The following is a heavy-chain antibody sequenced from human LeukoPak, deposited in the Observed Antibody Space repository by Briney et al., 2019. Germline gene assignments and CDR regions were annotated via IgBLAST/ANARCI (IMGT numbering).Heavy chain of an antibody. V-gene: IGHV4-39*07. J-gene: IGHJ4*02. CDR2: IYYSGST. Sequence: SETLSLTCTVSGGSISSSRFYWGWIRQPPGKELGWIGSIYYSGSTNYNPSLKSRVTMSVDTSKNQFSLKLSSVTAADTAVYYCARDHSKITMVRPFDYWGQGTLATVSS. CDR1: GGSISSSRFY. CDR3: ARDHSKITMVRPFDY. D-gene: IGHD3-10*01.